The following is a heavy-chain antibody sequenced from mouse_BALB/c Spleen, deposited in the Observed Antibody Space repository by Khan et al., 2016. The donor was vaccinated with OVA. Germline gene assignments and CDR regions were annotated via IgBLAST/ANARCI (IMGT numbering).Heavy chain of an antibody. CDR3: ARRNYFGYTFAY. CDR2: IYPGSGNT. V-gene: IGHV1-77*01. Sequence: QVQLKQSGAELARPGASVKLSCKASGYTFTDYYINWVKQRTGQGLEWIGEIYPGSGNTYYNETFKDKATLTADKSSTTAYMQLSSLTSEDSSVYFCARRNYFGYTFAYWGQGTLVTVAA. J-gene: IGHJ3*01. D-gene: IGHD1-2*01. CDR1: GYTFTDYY.